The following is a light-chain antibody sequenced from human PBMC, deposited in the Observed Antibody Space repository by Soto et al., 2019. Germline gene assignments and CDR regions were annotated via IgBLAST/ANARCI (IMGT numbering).Light chain of an antibody. J-gene: IGLJ1*01. CDR2: RNN. V-gene: IGLV1-47*01. CDR1: SSNIGSNY. Sequence: QSVLTQPPSASGTPGQRVTISCSGSSSNIGSNYVYWYQQLPGTAPKLLIYRNNQRPSGVPDRFSGSKSGTSASLAISGLRSDDDADSYCAAWDDLLREVFGPGTKVTV. CDR3: AAWDDLLREV.